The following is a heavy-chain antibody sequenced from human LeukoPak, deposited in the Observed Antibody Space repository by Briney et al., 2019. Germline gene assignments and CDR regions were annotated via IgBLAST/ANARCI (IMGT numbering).Heavy chain of an antibody. CDR1: GGSISSSGYY. CDR2: IYYSGST. J-gene: IGHJ4*02. V-gene: IGHV4-39*07. D-gene: IGHD3-10*01. Sequence: PSETLSLTCSVSGGSISSSGYYWGWIRQPPGKGLEWIGSIYYSGSTYYNPSLKSRVIISVDTSKNQFSLKLSSVTAADTAVYYCARLDYYGSGSYCDYWGQGTLVTVSS. CDR3: ARLDYYGSGSYCDY.